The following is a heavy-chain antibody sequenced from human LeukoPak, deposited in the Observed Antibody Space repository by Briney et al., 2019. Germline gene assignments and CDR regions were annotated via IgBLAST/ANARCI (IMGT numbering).Heavy chain of an antibody. CDR2: ISAYNGNT. Sequence: ASVKVSCKASGYTFTSYGISWVRQAPGQGFEWMGWISAYNGNTNYAQKLQGRVTMTTDTSTSTAYMELRSLRSDDTAVYYCARDITVIFPFLGPYYYYYYMDVWGKGTTVTVSS. V-gene: IGHV1-18*01. J-gene: IGHJ6*03. CDR1: GYTFTSYG. D-gene: IGHD3/OR15-3a*01. CDR3: ARDITVIFPFLGPYYYYYYMDV.